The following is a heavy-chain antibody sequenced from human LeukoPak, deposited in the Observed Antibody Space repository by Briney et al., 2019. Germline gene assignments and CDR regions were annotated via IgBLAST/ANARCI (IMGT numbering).Heavy chain of an antibody. J-gene: IGHJ5*02. D-gene: IGHD2-15*01. CDR1: GGSISSYY. Sequence: SETQSLTCTVSGGSISSYYWNWIRQPPGKGLEWIGYINYSGSTNYNPSLKSRVTISVDTSKNQFSLKLSSVTAADTAVYYCARLVHCSGGSCYSAGGRDWFDPWGQGTLVTVSS. CDR3: ARLVHCSGGSCYSAGGRDWFDP. V-gene: IGHV4-59*08. CDR2: INYSGST.